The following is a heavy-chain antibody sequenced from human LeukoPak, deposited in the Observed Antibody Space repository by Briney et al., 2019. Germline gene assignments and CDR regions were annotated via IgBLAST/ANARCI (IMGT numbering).Heavy chain of an antibody. CDR3: ARVPLYYYDSSGSLDY. CDR2: ISYDGSNK. CDR1: GFTFSSYA. J-gene: IGHJ4*02. D-gene: IGHD3-22*01. Sequence: GRSLRLSCAASGFTFSSYAMHWVRQAPGKGLEWVAVISYDGSNKYYADSVKGRFTISRDNSKNTLYLQMNSLRAEDTAVYYCARVPLYYYDSSGSLDYWGQGTLVTVSS. V-gene: IGHV3-30*04.